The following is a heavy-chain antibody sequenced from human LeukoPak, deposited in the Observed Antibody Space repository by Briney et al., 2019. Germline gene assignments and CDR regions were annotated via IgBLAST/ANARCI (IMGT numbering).Heavy chain of an antibody. J-gene: IGHJ4*02. V-gene: IGHV3-13*04. D-gene: IGHD3-10*01. CDR2: IGLAGDT. CDR1: GFTFSSYE. Sequence: GGSLRLSCAASGFTFSSYERHWVRQTTGKGLEWVSAIGLAGDTYYPGSVRGRFTISRENAKNSLYLQMNSLRAGDTAVYYCARASGSYYDFDYWGQGTLVTVSS. CDR3: ARASGSYYDFDY.